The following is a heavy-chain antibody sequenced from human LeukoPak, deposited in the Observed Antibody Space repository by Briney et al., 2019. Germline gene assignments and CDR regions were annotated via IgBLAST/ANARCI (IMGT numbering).Heavy chain of an antibody. CDR1: GFTFSTYS. J-gene: IGHJ4*02. Sequence: GGSLRLSCAASGFTFSTYSMNWVRQAPGKGLEWVSSISSSSNYIYYADSVKGRFTISRDNSKNTLYLQMNSLRAEDTAVYYCARRAGAYSYPYDYWGQGTLVTVSS. CDR3: ARRAGAYSYPYDY. V-gene: IGHV3-21*04. D-gene: IGHD4/OR15-4a*01. CDR2: ISSSSNYI.